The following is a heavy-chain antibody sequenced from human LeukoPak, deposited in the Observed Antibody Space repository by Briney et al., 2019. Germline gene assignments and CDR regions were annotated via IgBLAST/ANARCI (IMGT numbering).Heavy chain of an antibody. D-gene: IGHD3-16*01. J-gene: IGHJ4*02. Sequence: ASVKVSRKASGYTFRNYGISWVRQAPGQGLEWMGWISAYNGNTNYAQKFQGRVTMTTDTSTSTAYMELSSLRSEDTAVYYCARVFMITFGDLGYFDYWGQGTLVTVSS. V-gene: IGHV1-18*01. CDR1: GYTFRNYG. CDR3: ARVFMITFGDLGYFDY. CDR2: ISAYNGNT.